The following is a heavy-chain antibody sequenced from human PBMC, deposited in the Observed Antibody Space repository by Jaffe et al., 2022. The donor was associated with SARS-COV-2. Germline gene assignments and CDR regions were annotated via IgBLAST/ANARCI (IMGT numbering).Heavy chain of an antibody. CDR3: ARRGESSDGGYSYGPRLDY. V-gene: IGHV1-69*01. Sequence: QVQLVQSGAEVKKPGSSVKVSCKASGGTFSSYAISWVRQAPGQGLEWMGGIIPIFGTANYAQKFQGRVTITADESTSTAYMELSSLRSEDTAVYYCARRGESSDGGYSYGPRLDYWGQGTLVTVSS. J-gene: IGHJ4*02. D-gene: IGHD5-18*01. CDR2: IIPIFGTA. CDR1: GGTFSSYA.